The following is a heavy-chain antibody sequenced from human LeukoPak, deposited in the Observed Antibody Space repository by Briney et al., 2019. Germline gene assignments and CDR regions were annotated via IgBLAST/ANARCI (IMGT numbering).Heavy chain of an antibody. CDR3: ARAGCLITGYSSGCWFDP. Sequence: GASVKVSCKASGGTFSSYAISWVRQAPGQGLEWMGGIIPIFGTANYAQKFQGRVTITADESTSTAYMELSSLRSKDTAVYYCARAGCLITGYSSGCWFDPWGQGTLVTVSS. J-gene: IGHJ5*02. D-gene: IGHD6-19*01. CDR1: GGTFSSYA. V-gene: IGHV1-69*13. CDR2: IIPIFGTA.